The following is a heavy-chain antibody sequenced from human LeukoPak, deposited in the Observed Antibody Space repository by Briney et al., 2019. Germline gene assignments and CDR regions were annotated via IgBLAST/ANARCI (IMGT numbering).Heavy chain of an antibody. J-gene: IGHJ4*02. Sequence: SVKVSCKASGGTFSSYAISWVRQAPGQGLEWMGRIIPILGIANYAQKFQGRVTITADKSTSTAYMELSSLRSEDTAVYYCARERQEEYYFDYWGQGTLVTVSS. CDR3: ARERQEEYYFDY. CDR1: GGTFSSYA. CDR2: IIPILGIA. V-gene: IGHV1-69*04.